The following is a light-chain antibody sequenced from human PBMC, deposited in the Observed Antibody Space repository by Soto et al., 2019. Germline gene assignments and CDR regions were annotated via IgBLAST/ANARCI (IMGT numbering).Light chain of an antibody. CDR1: QSISSR. Sequence: DIQMTQSPSTLSASVGDRVTITCRAGQSISSRLAWYQQKPGEAPKLLIYKASSLESGVPSRFSGSEFGTEFTLTISSLQPDDFATYYCQQYNNYWTFGQGTKVEIK. J-gene: IGKJ1*01. V-gene: IGKV1-5*03. CDR3: QQYNNYWT. CDR2: KAS.